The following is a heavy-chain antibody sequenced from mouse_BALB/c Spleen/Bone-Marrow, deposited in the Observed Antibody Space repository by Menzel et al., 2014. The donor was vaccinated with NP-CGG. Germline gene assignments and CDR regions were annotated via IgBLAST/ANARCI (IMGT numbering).Heavy chain of an antibody. Sequence: EVQGVESGGGLVQPGGSLKLSCAASGLDFSRYWMSWVRQAPGKGLEWIGEINPDSSTINYTPSLKDKFIISRDNAKNTLYLQMSKVRSEDTALYYCARQGYYGKGDYWGQGTTLTVSS. CDR2: INPDSSTI. J-gene: IGHJ2*01. CDR1: GLDFSRYW. V-gene: IGHV4-1*02. D-gene: IGHD2-1*01. CDR3: ARQGYYGKGDY.